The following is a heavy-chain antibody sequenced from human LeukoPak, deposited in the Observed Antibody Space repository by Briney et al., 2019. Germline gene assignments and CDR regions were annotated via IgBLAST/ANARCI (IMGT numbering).Heavy chain of an antibody. V-gene: IGHV3-23*01. Sequence: PGGSLRLSCATSGFIFSNYAVNWVRQAPGKGLEWVSIISGSGDTTYYADSVKGRFTISRDNSKNTLYLQMNSLRAEDTAVYYCAKASGRHGIGLFGYFDYWGQGTLVTVSS. CDR1: GFIFSNYA. D-gene: IGHD1-26*01. CDR3: AKASGRHGIGLFGYFDY. J-gene: IGHJ4*02. CDR2: ISGSGDTT.